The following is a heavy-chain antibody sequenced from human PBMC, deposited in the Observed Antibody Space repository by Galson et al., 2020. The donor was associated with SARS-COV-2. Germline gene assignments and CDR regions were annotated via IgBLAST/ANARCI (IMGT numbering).Heavy chain of an antibody. D-gene: IGHD7-27*01. V-gene: IGHV3-7*04. J-gene: IGHJ4*02. CDR1: GFTFSSHC. CDR3: ARGHWGRDY. Sequence: GESLKISCVGSGFTFSSHCMSWVRQAPGKGLEWVADIKPDGSDKYYVDSVKGRFTIARDNAKNSLYLQMNSLGAEDTAVYYCARGHWGRDYWGQGTLVTVSS. CDR2: IKPDGSDK.